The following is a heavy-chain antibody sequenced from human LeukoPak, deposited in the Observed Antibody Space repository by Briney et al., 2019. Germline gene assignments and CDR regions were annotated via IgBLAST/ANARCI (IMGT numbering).Heavy chain of an antibody. CDR1: GFTFSSYW. CDR2: IRRSSAYI. V-gene: IGHV3-21*01. CDR3: ARERTHDYGDYARWFDP. Sequence: PGGSLRLSCVASGFTFSSYWMNWVRQAPGKGLEWVSSIRRSSAYIYYADSVKGRFTISRDKAKNSVYLFMNSLRAEDTAVYYCARERTHDYGDYARWFDPWDQGTLVTVSS. J-gene: IGHJ5*02. D-gene: IGHD4-17*01.